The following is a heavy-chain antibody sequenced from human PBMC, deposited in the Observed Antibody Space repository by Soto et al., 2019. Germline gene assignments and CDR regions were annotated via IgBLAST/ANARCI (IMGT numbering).Heavy chain of an antibody. CDR2: IKPDGSEK. J-gene: IGHJ4*02. CDR1: GFTFSSYW. V-gene: IGHV3-7*01. CDR3: AREEERVGMPSGY. D-gene: IGHD3-16*01. Sequence: LRLSCAASGFTFSSYWMSWVRQAPGKGLEWVANIKPDGSEKYYVDSVKGRFTISRDNAKNSLYLQMNSLRAEDTAVYYCAREEERVGMPSGYWGQGTLVTVSS.